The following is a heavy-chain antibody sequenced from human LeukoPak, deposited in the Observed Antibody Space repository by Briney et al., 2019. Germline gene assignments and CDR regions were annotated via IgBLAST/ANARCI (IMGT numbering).Heavy chain of an antibody. CDR3: ARELAVAGKNNWFDH. CDR1: GFTFSSYS. V-gene: IGHV3-48*01. J-gene: IGHJ5*02. Sequence: GGSLRLSCAASGFTFSSYSMNWVRQAPGKGLEWVSYISSSSSTIYYADSVKGRFTISRDNAKNSMYLQMNSLRAEDTAVYYCARELAVAGKNNWFDHWGQGTLVTVSS. CDR2: ISSSSSTI. D-gene: IGHD6-19*01.